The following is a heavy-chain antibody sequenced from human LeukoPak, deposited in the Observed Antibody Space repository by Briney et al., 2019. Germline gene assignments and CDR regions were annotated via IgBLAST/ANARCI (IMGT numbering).Heavy chain of an antibody. CDR2: INPSGGST. D-gene: IGHD1-26*01. J-gene: IGHJ4*02. Sequence: GASVKVSCKASGYTFTNYYIHWVRQAPGQGLEWMGMINPSGGSTDYAQNFQVRVTMTRDTSMNTVYMELRSLRSEDTAVYYCARGRSSGSYFWGQGTLVTVSS. CDR1: GYTFTNYY. V-gene: IGHV1-46*01. CDR3: ARGRSSGSYF.